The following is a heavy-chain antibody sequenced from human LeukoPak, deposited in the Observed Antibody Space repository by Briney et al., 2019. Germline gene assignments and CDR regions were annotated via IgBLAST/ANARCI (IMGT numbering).Heavy chain of an antibody. V-gene: IGHV3-7*01. Sequence: GGSLRLSCAASGFRFSNYWMSWVRQAPGKGLEWVANIKQDGRQKDYVDSVKGRFTISRDNAKNSLYLQMNSLSSEDTAVYYCAREGAGGFDYWGQGTLVTVSS. CDR1: GFRFSNYW. CDR3: AREGAGGFDY. D-gene: IGHD1-26*01. CDR2: IKQDGRQK. J-gene: IGHJ4*02.